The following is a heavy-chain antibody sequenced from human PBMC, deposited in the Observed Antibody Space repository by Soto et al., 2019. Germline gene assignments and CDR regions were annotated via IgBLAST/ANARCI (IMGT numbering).Heavy chain of an antibody. Sequence: SETLSLTCTVSGGSISSSSYYWGWIRQPPGKGLEWIGSIYYSGSTYYNPSLKSRVTISVDTSKNQFSLKLSSVTAADTAVYYCARKPFFYDILTGYFQQTFDYWGQGTLVTVSS. CDR1: GGSISSSSYY. V-gene: IGHV4-39*01. J-gene: IGHJ4*02. D-gene: IGHD3-9*01. CDR3: ARKPFFYDILTGYFQQTFDY. CDR2: IYYSGST.